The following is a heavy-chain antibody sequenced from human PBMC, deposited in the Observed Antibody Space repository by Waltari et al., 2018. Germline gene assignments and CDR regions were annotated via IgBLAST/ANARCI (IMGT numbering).Heavy chain of an antibody. V-gene: IGHV3-30*18. CDR1: GYTTNTYG. J-gene: IGHJ5*02. D-gene: IGHD1-26*01. CDR2: ISSDGSGK. Sequence: QVEESAGGVVQPGGTLKPSWSPSGYTTNTYGMNGVRQAPGKGLEWLAVISSDGSGKYYADSVKGRFTMSRDNSKNMVYLQMNSLRPEDTAVYYCAKAGGIYNYPLDPWGQGTLVTVSS. CDR3: AKAGGIYNYPLDP.